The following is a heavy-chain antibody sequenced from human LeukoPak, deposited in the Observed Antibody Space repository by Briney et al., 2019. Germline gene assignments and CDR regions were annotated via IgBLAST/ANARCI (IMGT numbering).Heavy chain of an antibody. D-gene: IGHD2-21*02. CDR3: ARDAGEPKHSIAYCGGDCYSGY. Sequence: GGSLRLSCAASGFTFSSYAMHWVRQAPGKGLEWVAVISYDGSNKYYADSVKGRFTISRDNSKNTLYLLMNSLRAEDTAVYYCARDAGEPKHSIAYCGGDCYSGYWGQGTLVTVSS. CDR2: ISYDGSNK. CDR1: GFTFSSYA. V-gene: IGHV3-30-3*01. J-gene: IGHJ4*02.